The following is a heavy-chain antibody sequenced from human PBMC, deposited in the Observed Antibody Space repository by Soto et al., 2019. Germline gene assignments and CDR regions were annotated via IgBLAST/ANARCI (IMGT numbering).Heavy chain of an antibody. D-gene: IGHD6-19*01. CDR3: AKSSRSGWYGSYWYFDL. CDR1: GFTFSSYA. CDR2: ISGSGGST. Sequence: EVQLLESGGGLVQPGGSLRLSCAASGFTFSSYAMSWVRQAPGKGLEWVSAISGSGGSTYYADSVKGRFTISRDNSKNTLYLQMNSLRADDTAVYYCAKSSRSGWYGSYWYFDLWGRGTLVTVSS. V-gene: IGHV3-23*01. J-gene: IGHJ2*01.